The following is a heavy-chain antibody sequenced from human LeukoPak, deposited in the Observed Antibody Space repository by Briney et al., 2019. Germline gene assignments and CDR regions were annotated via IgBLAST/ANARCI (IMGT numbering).Heavy chain of an antibody. CDR2: TSSSDSGT. CDR3: AKALVTSCRGAYCYPFDS. D-gene: IGHD2-21*01. CDR1: GFTLSLYA. V-gene: IGHV3-23*01. Sequence: GGSLRLSCAASGFTLSLYAMSWVRQAPGKGLEWVSATSSSDSGTYYADSVRGRFTISRDNSKNRLYLQMSRLRAEDAAVYYCAKALVTSCRGAYCYPFDSWGQGTLVTVSS. J-gene: IGHJ4*02.